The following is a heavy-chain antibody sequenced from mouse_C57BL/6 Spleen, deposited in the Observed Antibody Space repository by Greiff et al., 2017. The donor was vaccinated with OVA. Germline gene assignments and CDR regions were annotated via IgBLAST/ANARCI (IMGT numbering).Heavy chain of an antibody. CDR3: ARKTATGIDY. CDR1: GYAFSSSW. V-gene: IGHV1-82*01. Sequence: QVQLQQSGPELVKPGASVKISCKASGYAFSSSWMNWVKQRPGKGLEWIGRIYPGDGDTNYNGKFKGKATLTADKSSSTAYMQLSSLTSEDSAVYFCARKTATGIDYWGQGTTLTVSS. D-gene: IGHD4-1*02. J-gene: IGHJ2*01. CDR2: IYPGDGDT.